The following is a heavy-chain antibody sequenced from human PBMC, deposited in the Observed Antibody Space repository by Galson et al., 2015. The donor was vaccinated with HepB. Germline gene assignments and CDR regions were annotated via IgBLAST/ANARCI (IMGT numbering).Heavy chain of an antibody. J-gene: IGHJ3*02. CDR2: IWYDGSNK. D-gene: IGHD3-22*01. CDR1: GFTFSSYG. CDR3: ARDYDSSGYYDAFDI. Sequence: SLRLSCAASGFTFSSYGMHWVRQAPGKGLEWVAVIWYDGSNKYYADSVKGRFTISRDNSKNTLYLQMNSLRAEDTAVYYCARDYDSSGYYDAFDIWGQGTMVTVSS. V-gene: IGHV3-33*01.